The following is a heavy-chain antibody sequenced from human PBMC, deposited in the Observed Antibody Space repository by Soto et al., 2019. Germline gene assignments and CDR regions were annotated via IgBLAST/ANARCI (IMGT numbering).Heavy chain of an antibody. Sequence: GGSLRLSCAASGFTFSSYAMHWVRQAPGKGLEWVAVISYDGSNKYYADSVKGRFTISRDNSKNTLYLQMNSLRAEDTAVYYCARGYRGYSGSAAGGGDYWGQGTLVTVSS. V-gene: IGHV3-30-3*01. CDR2: ISYDGSNK. J-gene: IGHJ4*02. D-gene: IGHD5-12*01. CDR3: ARGYRGYSGSAAGGGDY. CDR1: GFTFSSYA.